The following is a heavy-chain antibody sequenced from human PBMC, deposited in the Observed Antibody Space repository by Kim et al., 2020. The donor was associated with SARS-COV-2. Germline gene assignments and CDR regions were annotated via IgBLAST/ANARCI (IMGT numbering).Heavy chain of an antibody. CDR3: AREVTRWLQPYYFDY. CDR1: GYSIGSDYY. D-gene: IGHD5-12*01. CDR2: IYHSGTT. Sequence: SETLSLTCIVSGYSIGSDYYWGWIRQPPGKGLEWIGSIYHSGTTYYNPSLKSRVTISVDTSKYQFSLKLSSVTAADTAVYYCAREVTRWLQPYYFDYWCHATLVSVSS. J-gene: IGHJ4*01. V-gene: IGHV4-38-2*02.